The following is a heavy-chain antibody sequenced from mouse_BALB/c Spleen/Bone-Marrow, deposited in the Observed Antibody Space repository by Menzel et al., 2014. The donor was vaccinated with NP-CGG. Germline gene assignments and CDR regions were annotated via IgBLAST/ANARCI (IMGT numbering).Heavy chain of an antibody. Sequence: EVMLVESGGGLVQPGGSLKLSCATSGFTFSDYYMYWVRQTPEKRLEWVAYISNGGGSTYYPDTVKGRFTISRDNAKNTLYLQMSRLKCEDTAMYYCARQGAYSYFDYWGQDATLTVSS. CDR2: ISNGGGST. CDR3: ARQGAYSYFDY. J-gene: IGHJ2*01. V-gene: IGHV5-12*02. CDR1: GFTFSDYY. D-gene: IGHD2-10*01.